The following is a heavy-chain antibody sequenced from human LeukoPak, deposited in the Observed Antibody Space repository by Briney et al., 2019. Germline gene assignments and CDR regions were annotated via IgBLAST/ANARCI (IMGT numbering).Heavy chain of an antibody. J-gene: IGHJ4*02. V-gene: IGHV3-30-3*01. D-gene: IGHD3-3*01. CDR3: ARDPWRFLEWLGAFDY. CDR2: ISYDGSNK. CDR1: GFTFSSYA. Sequence: GGSLRLSCAASGFTFSSYAMHWVRQAPGKGLEWVAVISYDGSNKYYADSVKGRFTISRDNSKNTLYLQMNSLRAEDTAVYYCARDPWRFLEWLGAFDYWGQGTLVTVSS.